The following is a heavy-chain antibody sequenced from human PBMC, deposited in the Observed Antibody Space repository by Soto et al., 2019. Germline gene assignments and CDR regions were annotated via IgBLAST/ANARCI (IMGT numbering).Heavy chain of an antibody. CDR1: DGSISSYY. CDR2: IFYSGKT. CDR3: ARTRSGYGSGSYPYFDY. D-gene: IGHD3-10*01. Sequence: SETLSLTCTVSDGSISSYYWTWIRQPPGKGLEWIGHIFYSGKTKYNPSLESRVTMAVDTSKNQFSQRVSSVTAADTAMYYCARTRSGYGSGSYPYFDYWGQGTLVTVSS. V-gene: IGHV4-59*01. J-gene: IGHJ4*02.